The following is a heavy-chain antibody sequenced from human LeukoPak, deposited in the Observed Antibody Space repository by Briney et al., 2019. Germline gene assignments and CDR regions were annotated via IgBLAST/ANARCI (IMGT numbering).Heavy chain of an antibody. CDR3: AKGLYDRSGYFVD. Sequence: GGSLRLSCAASGFTFRNYGMHWVRQAPGKGLEWVAVIWYDGSNKYYADSVKGRFTISRDNSKNTMYLQMNGVTAEDTAVYYCAKGLYDRSGYFVDWGQGTLVTVSS. D-gene: IGHD3-22*01. J-gene: IGHJ4*02. CDR2: IWYDGSNK. V-gene: IGHV3-33*06. CDR1: GFTFRNYG.